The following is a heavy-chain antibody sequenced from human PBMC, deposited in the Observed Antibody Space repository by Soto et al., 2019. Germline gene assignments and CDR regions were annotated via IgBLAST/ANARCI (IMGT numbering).Heavy chain of an antibody. Sequence: GASVKVSCKASGYTFTGYYMHWVRQAPGQGLEWMGWINPNSGSTNYAQKFQGRVTMTRDTSTSTVYMELSSLRSEDTAVYYCAREGPDYDFWSGYYLPAPPYYYYYYMDVWGKGTTVTVSS. J-gene: IGHJ6*03. V-gene: IGHV1-2*02. CDR2: INPNSGST. CDR3: AREGPDYDFWSGYYLPAPPYYYYYYMDV. D-gene: IGHD3-3*01. CDR1: GYTFTGYY.